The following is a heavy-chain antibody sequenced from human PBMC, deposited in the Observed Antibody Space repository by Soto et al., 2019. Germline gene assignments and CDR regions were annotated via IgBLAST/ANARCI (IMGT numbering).Heavy chain of an antibody. CDR2: ISGSGGST. CDR3: AKAYYYDSSGYSHDAFDI. D-gene: IGHD3-22*01. V-gene: IGHV3-23*01. CDR1: GFTFSSYA. J-gene: IGHJ3*02. Sequence: PGGSLRLSSAASGFTFSSYAMSWVRQPPGKGLEWVSAISGSGGSTYYADSVKGRFTISRDNSKNTLYLQMNSLRAEDTAVYYCAKAYYYDSSGYSHDAFDIWGQGTMVTVSS.